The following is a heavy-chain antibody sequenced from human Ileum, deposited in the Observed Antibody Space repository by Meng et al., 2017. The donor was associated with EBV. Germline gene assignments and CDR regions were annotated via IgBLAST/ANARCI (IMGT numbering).Heavy chain of an antibody. V-gene: IGHV1-3*04. CDR1: GDTFTSYA. D-gene: IGHD6-19*01. Sequence: QVRAVQSGAEMKKPGATVEVSCKGSGDTFTSYAMNWVRQAPGQRLEWMGWINTGNGETKHSQKFQGRVTLTMDTSASTAYMELSSLRSEDTAVYYCASRPGIAVAGFDYWGQGTLVTVSS. CDR2: INTGNGET. J-gene: IGHJ4*02. CDR3: ASRPGIAVAGFDY.